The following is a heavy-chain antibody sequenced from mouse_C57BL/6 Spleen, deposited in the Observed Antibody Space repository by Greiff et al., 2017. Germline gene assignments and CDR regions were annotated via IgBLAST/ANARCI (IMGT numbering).Heavy chain of an antibody. CDR2: INPSTGGT. CDR3: ARRGYDCDLYYAMDY. V-gene: IGHV1-42*01. D-gene: IGHD2-4*01. CDR1: GYSFTGYY. Sequence: VQLQQSGPELVKPGASVKISCKASGYSFTGYYMHWVKQSPEKSLEWIGEINPSTGGTTYNQKFKAKATLTVDTSSSTAYMQLMSLTSEDSAVYYCARRGYDCDLYYAMDYWGQGTSVTVSS. J-gene: IGHJ4*01.